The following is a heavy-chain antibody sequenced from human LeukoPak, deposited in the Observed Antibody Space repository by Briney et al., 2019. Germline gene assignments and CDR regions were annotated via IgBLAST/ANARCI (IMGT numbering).Heavy chain of an antibody. CDR3: ARAPLIHDSSGYRYFQH. CDR2: INPNSGGT. Sequence: ASVKVSCKASGYTFTGYFMHWVRQAPGQGLEWMGWINPNSGGTNYAQKFQDRVTMTRDTSISTAYMELSRLRSDDTAVYYCARAPLIHDSSGYRYFQHWGQGTLVTVSS. J-gene: IGHJ1*01. V-gene: IGHV1-2*02. CDR1: GYTFTGYF. D-gene: IGHD3-22*01.